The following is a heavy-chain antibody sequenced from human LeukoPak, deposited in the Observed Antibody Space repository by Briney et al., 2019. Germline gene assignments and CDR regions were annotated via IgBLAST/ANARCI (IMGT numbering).Heavy chain of an antibody. CDR1: GFTFTTYS. CDR3: ARDLSSYFDY. CDR2: ISSSNTYI. D-gene: IGHD6-13*01. J-gene: IGHJ4*02. Sequence: PGGSLRLSCAASGFTFTTYSMDWVRQAPGKGLEWVSSISSSNTYIYYADSVKGRFTISRSNAVNSVYLQMSSLSAEDTALYFCARDLSSYFDYWGQGALVTVSS. V-gene: IGHV3-21*01.